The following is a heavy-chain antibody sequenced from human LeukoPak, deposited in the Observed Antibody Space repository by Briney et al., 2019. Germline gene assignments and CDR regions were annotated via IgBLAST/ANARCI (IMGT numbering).Heavy chain of an antibody. V-gene: IGHV1-3*01. CDR1: GYTFTSYA. CDR2: INAGNGNT. CDR3: ARSALNYGDPLYWYFDL. Sequence: ASVKVSCKASGYTFTSYAMHWVRQAPGQRLEWMGWINAGNGNTKYSQKFQGRVTITRDTSASTAYMELSSLRSEDTAVYYCARSALNYGDPLYWYFDLWGRGTLVTVSS. J-gene: IGHJ2*01. D-gene: IGHD4-17*01.